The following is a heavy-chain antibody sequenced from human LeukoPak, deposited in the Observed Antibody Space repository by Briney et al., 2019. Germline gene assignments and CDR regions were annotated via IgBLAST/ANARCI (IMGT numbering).Heavy chain of an antibody. CDR2: FSAGGGST. D-gene: IGHD1-1*01. CDR3: AKGNWYYFDY. V-gene: IGHV3-23*01. Sequence: GGSLRLSCAASGFTFRSYAMNWVRQAPGKGLEWVSTFSAGGGSTSYADSVKGRFTISRDNSKNTLYLQMNSLRAEDTALYYCAKGNWYYFDYWGQGTLVTVSS. J-gene: IGHJ4*02. CDR1: GFTFRSYA.